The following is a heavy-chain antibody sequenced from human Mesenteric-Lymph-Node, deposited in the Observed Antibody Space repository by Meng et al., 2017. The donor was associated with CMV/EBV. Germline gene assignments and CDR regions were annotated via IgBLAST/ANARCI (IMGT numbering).Heavy chain of an antibody. CDR3: ARDSRSLWFGELLPPYYGMDV. J-gene: IGHJ6*02. D-gene: IGHD3-10*01. V-gene: IGHV3-21*01. Sequence: GGSLRLSCAASGFTFISYSINWFRQAPGKGLEWVSSISSSISYIYYADSVKGRFTISRDKAKNSLYLQMNSLRAEDTAVYYFARDSRSLWFGELLPPYYGMDVWGQGTTVTVSS. CDR1: GFTFISYS. CDR2: ISSSISYI.